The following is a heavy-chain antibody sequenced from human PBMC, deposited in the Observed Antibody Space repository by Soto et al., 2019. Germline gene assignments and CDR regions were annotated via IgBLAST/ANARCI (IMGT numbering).Heavy chain of an antibody. CDR2: TYYRSKWYN. J-gene: IGHJ6*01. D-gene: IGHD6-19*01. Sequence: PPQAISITCAISGDSVASNSAAWIWISQSPSRGLEWLGRTYYRSKWYNDYAVSVKSRITIDPDTSKYQFSVQLNSVTPEDTAVYYCARDARYSSGWYYYYGMDV. CDR1: GDSVASNSAA. CDR3: ARDARYSSGWYYYYGMDV. V-gene: IGHV6-1*01.